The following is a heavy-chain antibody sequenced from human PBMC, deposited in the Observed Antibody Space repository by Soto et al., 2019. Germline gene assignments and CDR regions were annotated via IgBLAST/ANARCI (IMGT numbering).Heavy chain of an antibody. CDR1: GFTFSSYE. V-gene: IGHV3-48*03. CDR3: ARAWYFGL. CDR2: ISSSDTTM. Sequence: EVQLVESGGGLVQPGGSLRLSCAASGFTFSSYEMNWVRQAPGKGLEWVSYISSSDTTMYYAHSVKGRFTISTDNAKNSLYLQMNSLGAEYTAVYYCARAWYFGLWGRGTLVTVSS. J-gene: IGHJ2*01.